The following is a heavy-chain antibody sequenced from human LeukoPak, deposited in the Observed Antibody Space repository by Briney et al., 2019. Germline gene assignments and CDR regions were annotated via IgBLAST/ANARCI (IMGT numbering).Heavy chain of an antibody. CDR2: IISIFGTA. D-gene: IGHD4-11*01. J-gene: IGHJ4*02. Sequence: GASVKVSCKASGGTFSSYAISWVRQAPGQGLEWMGGIISIFGTANYAQKFQGRVTITADESTSTAYMELSSLRSEDTAVYYCARMTTVTTWPETKFDYWGQGTLVTVSS. CDR1: GGTFSSYA. V-gene: IGHV1-69*13. CDR3: ARMTTVTTWPETKFDY.